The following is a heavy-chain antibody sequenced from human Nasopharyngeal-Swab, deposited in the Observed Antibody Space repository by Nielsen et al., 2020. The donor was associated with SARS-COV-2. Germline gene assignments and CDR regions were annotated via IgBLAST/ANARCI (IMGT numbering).Heavy chain of an antibody. D-gene: IGHD3/OR15-3a*01. CDR3: ARGRTGLAFDY. CDR2: ISYDGSNK. J-gene: IGHJ4*02. Sequence: WIRQPPGKGLEWVAVISYDGSNKYYADSVKGRFTISRDNSKNTLYLQMNSLRAEDTAVYYCARGRTGLAFDYWGQGTLVTSPQ. V-gene: IGHV3-30*03.